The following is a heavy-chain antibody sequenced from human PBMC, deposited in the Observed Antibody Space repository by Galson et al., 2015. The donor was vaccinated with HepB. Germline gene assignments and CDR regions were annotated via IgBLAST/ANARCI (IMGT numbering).Heavy chain of an antibody. CDR2: ISSSSSYI. CDR3: ARDTKRCSSTSCTGY. CDR1: GFTFSSYS. V-gene: IGHV3-21*01. J-gene: IGHJ4*02. D-gene: IGHD2-2*01. Sequence: SLRLSCAASGFTFSSYSMNWVRQAPGKGLEWVSSISSSSSYIYYADSVKGRFTISRDNAKNSLYLQMNSLRAEDTAVYYCARDTKRCSSTSCTGYWGQGTLVTVSS.